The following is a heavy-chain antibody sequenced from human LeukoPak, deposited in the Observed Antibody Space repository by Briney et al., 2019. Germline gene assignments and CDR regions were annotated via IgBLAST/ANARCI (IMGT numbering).Heavy chain of an antibody. CDR1: GFTFSSYS. CDR3: ARDSRYSSSWFDAFDI. CDR2: ISSSSSYI. D-gene: IGHD6-13*01. Sequence: GGSLRLSCAASGFTFSSYSMNWVRQAPGKGLEWVSSISSSSSYIYYADSVKGRFTISRDNAKNSLYLQMNSLGAEDTAVYYCARDSRYSSSWFDAFDIWGQGTMVTVSS. J-gene: IGHJ3*02. V-gene: IGHV3-21*01.